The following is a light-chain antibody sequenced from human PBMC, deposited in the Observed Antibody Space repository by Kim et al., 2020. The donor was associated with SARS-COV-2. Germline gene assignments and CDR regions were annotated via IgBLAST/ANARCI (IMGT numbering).Light chain of an antibody. CDR3: MQALQRGT. Sequence: PASSSCRSSQSLLHNHEYNHLDWYVQKAGHSPQILIYLGSYRASGVPDRFSGSGSGTDFTLQISRVEAEDVGVYYCMQALQRGTFGQGTKLEI. CDR2: LGS. J-gene: IGKJ2*01. CDR1: QSLLHNHEYNH. V-gene: IGKV2-28*01.